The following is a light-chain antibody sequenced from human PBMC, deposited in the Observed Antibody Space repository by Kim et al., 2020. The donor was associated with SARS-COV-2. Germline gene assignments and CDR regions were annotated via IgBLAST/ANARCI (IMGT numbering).Light chain of an antibody. CDR2: GKN. CDR1: SLRSYY. V-gene: IGLV3-19*01. J-gene: IGLJ2*01. CDR3: NSRDSSGNHAVV. Sequence: SSDLTQDPAVSVALGQTVRITCQGDSLRSYYASWYQQKPGQAPVLVIYGKNNRPSGIPDRFSGSSSGNTASLTITGAQAEDEADYYCNSRDSSGNHAVVFGGGTQLTVL.